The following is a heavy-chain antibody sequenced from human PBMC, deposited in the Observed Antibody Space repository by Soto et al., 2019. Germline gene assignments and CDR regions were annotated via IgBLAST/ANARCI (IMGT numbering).Heavy chain of an antibody. D-gene: IGHD2-21*02. J-gene: IGHJ4*02. CDR2: IYATGTT. CDR1: GASISGFY. CDR3: VRGPVVTPFVDY. Sequence: SETLSLTCTVSGASISGFYWSWIRKSAGKGLEWIGRIYATGTTDYNPSLKSRVMMSVDTSKKQFSLKLRSVTAADTAVYYCVRGPVVTPFVDYWGQGTLVTVSS. V-gene: IGHV4-4*07.